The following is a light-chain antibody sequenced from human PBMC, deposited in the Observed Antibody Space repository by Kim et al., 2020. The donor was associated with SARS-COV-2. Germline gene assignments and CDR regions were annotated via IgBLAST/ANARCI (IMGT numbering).Light chain of an antibody. CDR2: DVS. Sequence: PGQSITVSCTGTSSDVGGYNYVSWFQQHPGKAPKLMIFDVSNRPSGVSDRFSGSKSGNTASLTISGLQVEDEADYYCSSYTSNSVLFGGGTKLTVL. CDR1: SSDVGGYNY. CDR3: SSYTSNSVL. V-gene: IGLV2-14*03. J-gene: IGLJ2*01.